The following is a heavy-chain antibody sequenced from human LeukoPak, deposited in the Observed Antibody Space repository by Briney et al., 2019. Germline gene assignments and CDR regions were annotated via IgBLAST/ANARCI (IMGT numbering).Heavy chain of an antibody. V-gene: IGHV3-66*01. D-gene: IGHD1-1*01. CDR3: AREAGTKAGTSY. J-gene: IGHJ4*02. CDR1: GFTVSSNY. CDR2: IYSGGST. Sequence: GGSLRLSCAASGFTVSSNYMSWVRQAPGKGLEWVSVIYSGGSTYYADSVKGRFTISRDNSKNTLYLQMNSLRAEDTAVYYCAREAGTKAGTSYWGQGTLVTVSS.